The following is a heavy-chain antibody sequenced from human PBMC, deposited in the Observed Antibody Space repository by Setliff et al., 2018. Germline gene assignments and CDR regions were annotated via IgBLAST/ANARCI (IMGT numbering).Heavy chain of an antibody. CDR1: GGSISSHY. V-gene: IGHV4-59*11. CDR3: ARGPVTTVTI. D-gene: IGHD4-17*01. J-gene: IGHJ4*02. Sequence: SETLSLTCTVSGGSISSHYWSWIRQPPGKGLEWIGYIYYSGSTNYNPSLKSRVTISVDTSKNQFSLKLSSVTAADTAVYYCARGPVTTVTIWGQGTLVTVSS. CDR2: IYYSGST.